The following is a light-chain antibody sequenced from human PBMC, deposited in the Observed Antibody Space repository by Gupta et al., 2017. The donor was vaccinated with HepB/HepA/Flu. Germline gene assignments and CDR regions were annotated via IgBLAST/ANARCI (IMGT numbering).Light chain of an antibody. V-gene: IGKV3-20*01. Sequence: EIVLTQSPGTLSLSPGERATLSCRASQSVSSSYLAWYQQKPGQAPRLLIYGASSRATGIPDRFSGSGSGTDFTLTISRLEPEDFAVYYCQQDGSSIHTFGPGTKVDIK. CDR2: GAS. J-gene: IGKJ3*01. CDR3: QQDGSSIHT. CDR1: QSVSSSY.